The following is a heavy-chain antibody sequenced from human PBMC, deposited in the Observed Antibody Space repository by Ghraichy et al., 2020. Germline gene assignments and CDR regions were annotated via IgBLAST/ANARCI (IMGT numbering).Heavy chain of an antibody. J-gene: IGHJ4*02. CDR3: ARLSGWSYYFDY. CDR1: GFTFSSYA. V-gene: IGHV3-23*01. CDR2: ISGSGGST. D-gene: IGHD6-19*01. Sequence: ETLSLTCAASGFTFSSYAMSWVRQAPGKGLEWVSAISGSGGSTYYADSVKGRFTISRDNSKNTLYLQMNSLRAEDTAVYYCARLSGWSYYFDYWGQGTLVTVSS.